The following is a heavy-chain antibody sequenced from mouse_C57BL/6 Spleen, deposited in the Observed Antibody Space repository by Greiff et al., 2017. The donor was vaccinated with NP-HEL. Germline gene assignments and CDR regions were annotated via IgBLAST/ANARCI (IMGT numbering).Heavy chain of an antibody. CDR1: GYTFTSYW. J-gene: IGHJ4*01. V-gene: IGHV1-55*01. CDR3: GRARTTVVATDYAMGY. Sequence: QVQLQQPGAELVKPGASVKMSCKASGYTFTSYWITWVQQRPGQGLEWIGDIYPGSGSTNYNEKFKSQATLTVDTSSSTAYMQISSLTSEDSAVYYCGRARTTVVATDYAMGYWGQGTSVTAS. CDR2: IYPGSGST. D-gene: IGHD1-1*01.